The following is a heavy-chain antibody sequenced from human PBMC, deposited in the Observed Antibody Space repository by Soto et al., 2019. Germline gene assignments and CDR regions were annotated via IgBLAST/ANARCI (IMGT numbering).Heavy chain of an antibody. CDR1: GYTFTSYG. CDR3: ARVSWDTAMVVFWFDP. CDR2: ISAYNGNT. V-gene: IGHV1-18*01. Sequence: ASVKVSCKASGYTFTSYGISWVRQAPGQGLEWMGWISAYNGNTNYAQKLQGRVTMTTDTSTSTAYMELRSLRSDDTAVYYCARVSWDTAMVVFWFDPWGQGTLVTVSS. J-gene: IGHJ5*02. D-gene: IGHD5-18*01.